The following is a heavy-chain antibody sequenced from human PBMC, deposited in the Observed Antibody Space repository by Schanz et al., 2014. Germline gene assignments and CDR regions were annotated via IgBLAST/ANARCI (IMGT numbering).Heavy chain of an antibody. J-gene: IGHJ6*03. CDR2: IYHSGRT. Sequence: QVQLQESGPGLVKPSGTLSLTCAVSGGSISSSNWWSWVRQPPGKGLEWIGEIYHSGRTNYNPSLKSRVTISVDTSKNQFSLNLISVTAADTAVYYCARQGIGYQHGRYYYYMDVWGRGTTVTVSS. V-gene: IGHV4-4*02. CDR1: GGSISSSNW. CDR3: ARQGIGYQHGRYYYYMDV. D-gene: IGHD2-2*01.